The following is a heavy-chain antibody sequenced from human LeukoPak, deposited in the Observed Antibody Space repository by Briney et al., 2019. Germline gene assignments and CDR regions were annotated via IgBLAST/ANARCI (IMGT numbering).Heavy chain of an antibody. Sequence: PGRSLRLSCAASGFTFSSYGMHWVRQAPGKGLEWVAVISYDGSNKYYADSVKGRFTISRDNSKNTLYLQMNGLRAEDTAVYYCAKEAIEAVAGPAPPYYFDYWGQGTLVTVSS. J-gene: IGHJ4*02. CDR2: ISYDGSNK. D-gene: IGHD6-19*01. CDR3: AKEAIEAVAGPAPPYYFDY. V-gene: IGHV3-30*18. CDR1: GFTFSSYG.